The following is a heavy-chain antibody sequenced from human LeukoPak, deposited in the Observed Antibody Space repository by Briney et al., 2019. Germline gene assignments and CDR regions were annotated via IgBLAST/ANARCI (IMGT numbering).Heavy chain of an antibody. D-gene: IGHD3-3*01. J-gene: IGHJ5*02. CDR3: ARETGYDFWSGYWFDP. Sequence: PSETLSLTCTVSGGSISSYYWSWIRQPPGKGLEWIGYIYYSGSTNYNPSLKSRVTISVDTSKNQFSLKLSSVTAADTAVYYCARETGYDFWSGYWFDPWGQGTLVTVSS. CDR2: IYYSGST. CDR1: GGSISSYY. V-gene: IGHV4-59*01.